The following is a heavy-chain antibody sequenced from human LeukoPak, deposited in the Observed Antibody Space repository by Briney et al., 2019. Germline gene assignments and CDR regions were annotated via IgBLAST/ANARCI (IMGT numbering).Heavy chain of an antibody. CDR1: GYTFTGYY. D-gene: IGHD3-22*01. V-gene: IGHV1-2*02. J-gene: IGHJ6*02. Sequence: ASVKVSCKASGYTFTGYYMHWVRQAPGQGLEWMGWINPNSGRTNYAQKFQGRVTMTRDTSISTAYMELSRLRSDDTAVYYCARDGYYDSSGYYYYYYGMDVWGQGTTVTVSS. CDR3: ARDGYYDSSGYYYYYYGMDV. CDR2: INPNSGRT.